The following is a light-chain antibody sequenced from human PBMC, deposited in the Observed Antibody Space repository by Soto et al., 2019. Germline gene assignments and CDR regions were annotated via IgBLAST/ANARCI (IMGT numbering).Light chain of an antibody. CDR3: KQYSSYLWT. CDR1: QGISSY. Sequence: AIRMTQSPSSLSASTGDRVTITCRASQGISSYLAWYQQKPGKAPKLLIYAASTLQSGVPSRFSGSGSGTDLTLTISCLQSEDFATYYCKQYSSYLWTFGQGTKVDIX. J-gene: IGKJ1*01. CDR2: AAS. V-gene: IGKV1-8*01.